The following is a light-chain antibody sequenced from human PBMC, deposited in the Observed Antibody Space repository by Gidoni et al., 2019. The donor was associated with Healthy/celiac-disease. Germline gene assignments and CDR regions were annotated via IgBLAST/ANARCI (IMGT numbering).Light chain of an antibody. CDR3: QQSYSTPRAT. V-gene: IGKV1-39*01. CDR2: AAS. J-gene: IGKJ5*01. Sequence: DIQMTHSHPSLSASVGDRVTITCRASQRISSYLNWYQQKPGKAPTLLIYAASSLQSGVPSRFSGSGSGTDFTLTISSLQPEDFATYYCQQSYSTPRATFGQGTRLEIK. CDR1: QRISSY.